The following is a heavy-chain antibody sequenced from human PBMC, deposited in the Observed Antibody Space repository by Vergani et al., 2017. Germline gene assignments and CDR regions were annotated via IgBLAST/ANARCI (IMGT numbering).Heavy chain of an antibody. D-gene: IGHD5-18*01. V-gene: IGHV3-30*01. CDR3: ARVPWIQLWLLHGYYYGMDV. Sequence: QVQLVESGGGVVQPGRSLRLSCAASGFTFSSYAMHWVRQAPGKGLEWVAVISYDGSNKYYADSVKGRFTISRDNSKNTLYLQMNSLRAEDTAVYYCARVPWIQLWLLHGYYYGMDVWGQGTTVTVSS. J-gene: IGHJ6*02. CDR1: GFTFSSYA. CDR2: ISYDGSNK.